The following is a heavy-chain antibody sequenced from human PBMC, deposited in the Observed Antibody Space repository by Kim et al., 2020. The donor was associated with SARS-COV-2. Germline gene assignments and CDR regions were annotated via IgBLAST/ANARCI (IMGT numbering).Heavy chain of an antibody. CDR1: GFTFSSYA. CDR3: AKHHSSSSFPFYFDY. J-gene: IGHJ4*02. Sequence: GGSLRLSCAASGFTFSSYAMTWVRQAPGKGLEWVSSIRVSGSSTYYADSVKGRFTISSDNSKNTLYLQMSSLRAEDSAVYSCAKHHSSSSFPFYFDYWGQGTLVTVSS. D-gene: IGHD6-6*01. V-gene: IGHV3-23*01. CDR2: IRVSGSST.